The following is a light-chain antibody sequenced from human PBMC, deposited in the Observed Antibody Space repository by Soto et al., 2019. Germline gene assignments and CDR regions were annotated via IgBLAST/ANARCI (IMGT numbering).Light chain of an antibody. J-gene: IGLJ1*01. CDR2: DSN. CDR1: SAKIGAGRD. Sequence: QSVLTQPPSVAGCLGQRVRISWTWSSAKIGAGRDVHWYRQLPGAAPKFLISDSNHRPSGVPDRFSVSKSGASASLAITGLRPEDEGEYFCQSYGTSLSGLYVFGTGTKVTVL. CDR3: QSYGTSLSGLYV. V-gene: IGLV1-40*01.